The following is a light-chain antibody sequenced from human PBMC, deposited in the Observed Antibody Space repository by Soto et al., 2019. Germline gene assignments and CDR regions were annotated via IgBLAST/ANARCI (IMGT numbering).Light chain of an antibody. CDR2: PAT. V-gene: IGKV1-39*01. Sequence: SQSPSSLAAAVRDRVTFTFRASKSNSSYLNWSQQKTRKAAQLLLYPATTMQSGGPSSCSGGGAGTEVTLSISSRQPEDFSAYYCQQRYSTLTTFGQGTRLEI. CDR3: QQRYSTLTT. J-gene: IGKJ5*01. CDR1: KSNSSY.